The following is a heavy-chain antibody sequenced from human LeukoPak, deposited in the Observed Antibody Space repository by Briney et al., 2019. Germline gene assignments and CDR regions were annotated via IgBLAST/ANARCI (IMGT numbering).Heavy chain of an antibody. Sequence: PSETLSLTCAVSGGFISSGGYSWSWIRQPPGKGLEWIGYIYRSGSTYYNPSLKSRVTISVDRSKNQFSLKLSSVTAADTAVYYCARESEAGFDYWGQGTLVTVSS. D-gene: IGHD6-19*01. CDR2: IYRSGST. V-gene: IGHV4-30-2*01. CDR3: ARESEAGFDY. J-gene: IGHJ4*02. CDR1: GGFISSGGYS.